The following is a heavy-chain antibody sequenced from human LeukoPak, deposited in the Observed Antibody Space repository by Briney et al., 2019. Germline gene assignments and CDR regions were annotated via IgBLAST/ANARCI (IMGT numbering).Heavy chain of an antibody. CDR3: ARLLSPGWFDP. D-gene: IGHD2/OR15-2a*01. Sequence: SETLSLTCTVSGGSISSSGSYWAWIRQPPGKGLEWIAKVYYSGSTYYNSSLKSRVTISADTSNNQFSLNLRSVTAADTAVYYCARLLSPGWFDPWGQGTLVTVSS. CDR1: GGSISSSGSY. V-gene: IGHV4-39*01. J-gene: IGHJ5*02. CDR2: VYYSGST.